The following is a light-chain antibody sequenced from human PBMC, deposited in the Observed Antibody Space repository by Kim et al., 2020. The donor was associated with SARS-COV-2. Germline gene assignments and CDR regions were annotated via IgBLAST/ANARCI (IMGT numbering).Light chain of an antibody. CDR2: QDS. CDR3: QAWDSSTVV. Sequence: GSPRHTPSIICSGHDLGYKHACWYQPKPCPAPVLVIYQDSKRPSGNPVQFSGSNAGNTATLTTSGTQAMDEADYYSQAWDSSTVVFGGGTQLTVL. V-gene: IGLV3-1*01. CDR1: DLGYKH. J-gene: IGLJ2*01.